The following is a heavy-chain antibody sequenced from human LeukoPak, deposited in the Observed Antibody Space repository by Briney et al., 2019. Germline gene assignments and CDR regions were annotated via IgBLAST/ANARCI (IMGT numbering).Heavy chain of an antibody. Sequence: GGSLRLSCAASGFTFSSSWMYWVRQAPGKGLVWVSRINSDESITTYADSVKGRFTVSRDNAKNTLYLQMNSLRAEDTAVYYCARGLVPGFLDYWGQGTPVTVSS. D-gene: IGHD4-11*01. CDR1: GFTFSSSW. V-gene: IGHV3-74*01. CDR3: ARGLVPGFLDY. J-gene: IGHJ4*02. CDR2: INSDESIT.